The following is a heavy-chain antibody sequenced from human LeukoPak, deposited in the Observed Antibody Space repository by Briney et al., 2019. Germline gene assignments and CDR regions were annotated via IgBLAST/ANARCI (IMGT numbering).Heavy chain of an antibody. CDR1: GFTFSSYW. CDR3: ARDSGKNVLLSAFDY. Sequence: GGSLRLSCAASGFTFSSYWMSWVHQAPGKGLEWVANIKQDGSEKYYVDSVKGRFTISRDNAKNSLYLQMNSLRAEDTAVYYCARDSGKNVLLSAFDYWGQGTLVTVSS. D-gene: IGHD3-10*01. J-gene: IGHJ4*02. V-gene: IGHV3-7*01. CDR2: IKQDGSEK.